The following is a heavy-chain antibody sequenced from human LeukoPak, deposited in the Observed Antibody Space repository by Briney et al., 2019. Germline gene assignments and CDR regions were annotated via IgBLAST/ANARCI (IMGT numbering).Heavy chain of an antibody. V-gene: IGHV3-74*01. D-gene: IGHD2-15*01. CDR1: GFTFSSYW. J-gene: IGHJ4*02. CDR3: ARAYCSDGVCYPYFDR. Sequence: PGGSLRLSCAASGFTFSSYWMHWVRQAPGKGLVWVSRINSDGSSTNYADSVKGRFTISRDNAKNTLYLQTNSLRAEDTAVYHRARAYCSDGVCYPYFDRWGQGTLVTVSS. CDR2: INSDGSST.